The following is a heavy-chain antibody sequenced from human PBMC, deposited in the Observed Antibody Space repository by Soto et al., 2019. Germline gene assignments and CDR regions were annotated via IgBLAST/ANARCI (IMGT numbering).Heavy chain of an antibody. J-gene: IGHJ6*02. Sequence: SETLSLTCTVSGGSISSYYWSWIRQSAGKGLEWIGRIYNGGNTQYNPSLKSRVTMSADTSKNQFSLRLNSVTAADTAVYYCARDGSDSYGLDVWGQGTTVTV. CDR2: IYNGGNT. D-gene: IGHD3-10*01. CDR1: GGSISSYY. CDR3: ARDGSDSYGLDV. V-gene: IGHV4-4*07.